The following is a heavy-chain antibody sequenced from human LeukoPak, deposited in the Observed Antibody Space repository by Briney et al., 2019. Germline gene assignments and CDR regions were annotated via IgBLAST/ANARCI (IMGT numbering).Heavy chain of an antibody. J-gene: IGHJ4*02. V-gene: IGHV3-23*01. Sequence: PGGSLRLSCAASGFTFSSYEMNWVRQAPGKGLEWVSAVSGTGGRTYYTDSVKGRFTISRDNSKNTLYLQMNSLRAEDTAQYYCAKAGREGYNLLYYFDYWGQGTLVTVSS. D-gene: IGHD5-24*01. CDR3: AKAGREGYNLLYYFDY. CDR2: VSGTGGRT. CDR1: GFTFSSYE.